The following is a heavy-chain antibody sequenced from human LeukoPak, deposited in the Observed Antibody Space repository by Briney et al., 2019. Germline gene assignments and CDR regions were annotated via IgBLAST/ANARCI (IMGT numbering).Heavy chain of an antibody. Sequence: NAGGSLRLSCEASGFLMSDHYMNWVRQAPGKGLEWPAYISSSGDTTYCAESVRGRFALSRDDGNNSLTLHMNGLRDDDTAVYYCARESTAFDYWGQGTLVTVSS. CDR2: ISSSGDTT. CDR3: ARESTAFDY. CDR1: GFLMSDHY. D-gene: IGHD2-21*02. V-gene: IGHV3-11*04. J-gene: IGHJ4*02.